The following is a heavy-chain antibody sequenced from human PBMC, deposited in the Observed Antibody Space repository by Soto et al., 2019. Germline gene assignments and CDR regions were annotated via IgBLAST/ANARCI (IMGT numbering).Heavy chain of an antibody. D-gene: IGHD4-17*01. CDR2: IYYSGST. V-gene: IGHV4-31*03. CDR1: GGSINSGGYY. J-gene: IGHJ4*02. Sequence: QVQLRESGPGLVKPSQTLSLTCTVSGGSINSGGYYWSWIRQHPGKGLEWIGYIYYSGSTYYNPSLKSRVTISVDTSKNQFSLKLSSVTAADTAVYYCAREGGYGDYGGYFDYWGQGTLVTVSS. CDR3: AREGGYGDYGGYFDY.